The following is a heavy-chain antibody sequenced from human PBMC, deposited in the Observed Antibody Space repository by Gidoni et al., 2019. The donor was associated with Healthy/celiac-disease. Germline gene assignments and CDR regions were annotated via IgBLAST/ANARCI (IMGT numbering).Heavy chain of an antibody. CDR2: CSSCSSYI. CDR1: GYTFSSNS. J-gene: IGHJ4*02. CDR3: ARERDEYYFDY. V-gene: IGHV3-21*01. Sequence: EVQLVESGGGLVKHGGSLRLSGADSGYTFSSNSMNWVRQAPGKGLEWVSSCSSCSSYIYYADSVKRRFTISRDNAKNSLYLQMNSLRAEDTAVYYCARERDEYYFDYWGQGTLVTVSS.